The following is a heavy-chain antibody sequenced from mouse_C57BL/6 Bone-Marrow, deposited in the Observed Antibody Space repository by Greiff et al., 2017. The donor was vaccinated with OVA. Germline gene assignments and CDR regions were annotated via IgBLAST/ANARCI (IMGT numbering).Heavy chain of an antibody. CDR1: GYTFTSYW. V-gene: IGHV1-50*01. D-gene: IGHD4-1*01. Sequence: QVHVKQPGAELVKPGASVKLSCKASGYTFTSYWMQWVKQRPGQGLEWIGEIDPSDSYTNYNQKFKGKATLTVDTSSSTAYMQLSSLTSEDSAVYYCASPRGTGTGFAYWGQGTLVTVSA. J-gene: IGHJ3*01. CDR2: IDPSDSYT. CDR3: ASPRGTGTGFAY.